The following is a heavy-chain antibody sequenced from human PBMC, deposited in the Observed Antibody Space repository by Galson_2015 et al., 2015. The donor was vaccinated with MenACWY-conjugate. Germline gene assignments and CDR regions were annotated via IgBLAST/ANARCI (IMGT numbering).Heavy chain of an antibody. Sequence: SVKVSCKASGYIFTSYGISWMRQAPGQGLEWMGWISGNNGNTNYAHRFQGRVTMTTDTSTSTAYMELRSLRSDDTAVYYCARGYYYYDTSGYLGSDYYYGMDVWGLGTTVTVSS. CDR2: ISGNNGNT. J-gene: IGHJ6*02. D-gene: IGHD3-22*01. CDR3: ARGYYYYDTSGYLGSDYYYGMDV. V-gene: IGHV1-18*01. CDR1: GYIFTSYG.